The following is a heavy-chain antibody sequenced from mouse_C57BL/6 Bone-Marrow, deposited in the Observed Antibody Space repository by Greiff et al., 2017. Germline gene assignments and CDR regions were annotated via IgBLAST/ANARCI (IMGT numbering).Heavy chain of an antibody. J-gene: IGHJ4*01. D-gene: IGHD2-3*01. Sequence: EVHLVESGEGLVKPGGSLKLSCAASGFTFSSYAMSWVRQTPEKRLEWVAYISSGGDYIYYADTVKGRFTFSRDNARNTLYLQMSCLKSEDTAMYYCTRDGGDGSMDYWGQGTSGTVSS. CDR2: ISSGGDYI. CDR3: TRDGGDGSMDY. V-gene: IGHV5-9-1*02. CDR1: GFTFSSYA.